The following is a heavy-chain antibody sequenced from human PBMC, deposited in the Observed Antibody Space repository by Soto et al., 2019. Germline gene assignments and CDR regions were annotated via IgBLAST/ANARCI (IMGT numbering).Heavy chain of an antibody. D-gene: IGHD2-2*01. CDR3: AVRYCSSTSCSTLDS. Sequence: SETLSLTCVFSGGSFSGYYWNLIRQPPGKGLEWIGEINHSGSTNYNPSLKSRVTISVDTSKNQLSLRLSSVTAADTAMYYCAVRYCSSTSCSTLDSWGQGTLVTVSS. J-gene: IGHJ4*02. V-gene: IGHV4-34*01. CDR1: GGSFSGYY. CDR2: INHSGST.